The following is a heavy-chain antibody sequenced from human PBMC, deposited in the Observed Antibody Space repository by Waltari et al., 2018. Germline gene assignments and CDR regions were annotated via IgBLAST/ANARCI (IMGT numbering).Heavy chain of an antibody. CDR3: AREGVVVIAIGAFDI. V-gene: IGHV3-21*01. CDR1: GFTFSSYS. Sequence: EVQLVESGGGLVKPGGSLRLSCAASGFTFSSYSMNWVRQAPGKGLEWVSSISSSSSYIYYADSVKGRFTISRDNAKNSLYLQMNSLRAEDTAVYYCAREGVVVIAIGAFDIWGQGTMVTVSS. D-gene: IGHD2-21*01. CDR2: ISSSSSYI. J-gene: IGHJ3*02.